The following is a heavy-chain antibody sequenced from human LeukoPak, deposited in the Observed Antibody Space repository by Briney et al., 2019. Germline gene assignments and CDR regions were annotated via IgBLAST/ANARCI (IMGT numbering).Heavy chain of an antibody. D-gene: IGHD6-6*01. J-gene: IGHJ5*02. CDR2: ISSSSSNI. Sequence: GGSLRLSCAASGFTFSSYSMNWVRQAPGKGLEWVSYISSSSSNIYYADSVKGRFTISRDNAKNSLYLQMNSLRAEDTAVYYLARGSGWAAQPNSNWFDPWGQGTLVTVSS. V-gene: IGHV3-48*04. CDR1: GFTFSSYS. CDR3: ARGSGWAAQPNSNWFDP.